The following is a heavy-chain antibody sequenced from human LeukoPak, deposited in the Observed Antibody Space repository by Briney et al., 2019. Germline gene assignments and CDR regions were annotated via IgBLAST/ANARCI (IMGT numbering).Heavy chain of an antibody. V-gene: IGHV3-9*03. Sequence: GRSLRLSCAASGFTFDDYAMHWVRQAPGKGLEWVSGISWNSGSIGYADSVKGRFTISRDNAKNSLYLQMNSLRAEDMALYYCPKDDGLYAFDIWGQGTMVTVSS. CDR3: PKDDGLYAFDI. CDR2: ISWNSGSI. J-gene: IGHJ3*02. D-gene: IGHD4-17*01. CDR1: GFTFDDYA.